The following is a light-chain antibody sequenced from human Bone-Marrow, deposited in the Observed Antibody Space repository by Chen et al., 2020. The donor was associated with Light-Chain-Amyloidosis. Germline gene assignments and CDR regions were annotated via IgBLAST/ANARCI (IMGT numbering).Light chain of an antibody. CDR2: RDT. CDR3: QSTDSSGSYEVI. Sequence: SYELTQPPSVSVSPGQTARITCSGDDLPTKYAYWYQQKPGQAPVQVIHRDTERPSGISERFSGSSSVTTATLTISEVQAEDEADYHCQSTDSSGSYEVIFGGGAKLTVL. J-gene: IGLJ2*01. CDR1: DLPTKY. V-gene: IGLV3-25*03.